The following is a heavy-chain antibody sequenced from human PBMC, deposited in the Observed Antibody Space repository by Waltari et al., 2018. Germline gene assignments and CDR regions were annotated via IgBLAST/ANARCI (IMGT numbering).Heavy chain of an antibody. CDR2: IYYSGST. D-gene: IGHD5-18*01. Sequence: QLQLQESGPELVKPSETLSLTCTVSGGSISSSSYYWGWIRQPPGKGLEWIGSIYYSGSTYYNPSLKSRVTISVDTSKNQFSLKLSSVTAADTAVYYCARQTWIQLWLYAFDIWGQGTIVTVSS. J-gene: IGHJ3*02. CDR3: ARQTWIQLWLYAFDI. CDR1: GGSISSSSYY. V-gene: IGHV4-39*01.